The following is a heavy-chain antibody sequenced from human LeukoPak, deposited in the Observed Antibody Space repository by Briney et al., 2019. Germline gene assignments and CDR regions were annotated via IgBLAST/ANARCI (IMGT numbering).Heavy chain of an antibody. J-gene: IGHJ4*02. CDR3: AKIVAGLDY. CDR1: GFIFSNYG. CDR2: IGGSGSTT. V-gene: IGHV3-23*01. Sequence: GGSLRLSCAASGFIFSNYGMSWVRQAAGKGLEWVSAIGGSGSTTYYADSVKGRFTISRDNSKNTLYLQMNSLRADDTAVYYCAKIVAGLDYWGQGTLVTVSS. D-gene: IGHD2-15*01.